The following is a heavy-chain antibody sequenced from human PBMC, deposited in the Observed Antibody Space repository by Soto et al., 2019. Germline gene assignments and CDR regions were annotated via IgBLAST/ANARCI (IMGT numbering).Heavy chain of an antibody. Sequence: ASVKVSCKASGYTFTYYGISWVRQAPGQRPEWMGWINVENGKTNYAQKLQGRVTMTTDTSTSTAYMELRSLRSDDTAVCYCARAGFSSSWYRWFDPWGQGTLVTVSS. CDR2: INVENGKT. D-gene: IGHD6-13*01. J-gene: IGHJ5*02. V-gene: IGHV1-18*01. CDR3: ARAGFSSSWYRWFDP. CDR1: GYTFTYYG.